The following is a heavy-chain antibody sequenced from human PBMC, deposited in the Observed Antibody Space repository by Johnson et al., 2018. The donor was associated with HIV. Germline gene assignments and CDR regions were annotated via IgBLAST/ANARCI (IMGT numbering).Heavy chain of an antibody. J-gene: IGHJ3*02. D-gene: IGHD3-22*01. CDR1: GFTFSSYW. CDR2: IKHDGSEK. Sequence: VQLVESGGGLVQPGGSLRLSCAASGFTFSSYWMSWVRQAPGKGLEWVANIKHDGSEKYYVDSVKGRFTISRDNAKKSLYLQMNTLRAEETAVYYCTTDSPAHITMIIVAAFDIWGQGTMVTVSS. CDR3: TTDSPAHITMIIVAAFDI. V-gene: IGHV3-7*03.